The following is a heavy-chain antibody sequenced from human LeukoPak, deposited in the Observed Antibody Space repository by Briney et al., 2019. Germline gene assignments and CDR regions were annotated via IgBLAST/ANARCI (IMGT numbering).Heavy chain of an antibody. CDR2: IIPIFGTA. V-gene: IGHV1-69*13. J-gene: IGHJ4*02. Sequence: SVKVSCKASGGTFSSYAISWVRQAPGQGLEWMGGIIPIFGTANYTQKFQGRVTITADESTSTAYMKLSSLRSEDTAVYYCARARRNYDFCSGILGYWGQGTLVTVSS. CDR1: GGTFSSYA. D-gene: IGHD3-3*01. CDR3: ARARRNYDFCSGILGY.